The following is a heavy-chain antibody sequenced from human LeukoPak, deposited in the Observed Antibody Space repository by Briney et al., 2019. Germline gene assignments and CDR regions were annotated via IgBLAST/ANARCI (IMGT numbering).Heavy chain of an antibody. Sequence: SQTLSLTCAISGDSVSSNSTACNWNRPSPTSCIEWLGRTYYRSKWYNDYAVSVKSRITINPDTSKNQFSLQLNSVTPEDTAVYYCARDPHSYYFDYWGQGSLVTVSS. CDR1: GDSVSSNSTA. J-gene: IGHJ4*02. CDR2: TYYRSKWYN. CDR3: ARDPHSYYFDY. V-gene: IGHV6-1*01.